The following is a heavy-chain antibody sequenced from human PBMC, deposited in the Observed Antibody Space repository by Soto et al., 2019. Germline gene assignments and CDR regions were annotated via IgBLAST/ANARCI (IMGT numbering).Heavy chain of an antibody. D-gene: IGHD3-22*01. V-gene: IGHV4-39*01. J-gene: IGHJ1*01. Sequence: PSETLSLTCTVSGDSLSSSSDYWAWIRQPPGKGLEWIGTISYSGSTYYNPSLKSRVTISVDTSKNQFSLKLSSVTAADTAVYYFSIPSGYYSEYIQHWGQGTLVTVSS. CDR2: ISYSGST. CDR1: GDSLSSSSDY. CDR3: SIPSGYYSEYIQH.